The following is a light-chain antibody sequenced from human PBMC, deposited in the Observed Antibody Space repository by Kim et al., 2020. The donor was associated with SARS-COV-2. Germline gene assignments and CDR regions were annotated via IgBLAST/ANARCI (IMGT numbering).Light chain of an antibody. CDR2: GAS. Sequence: CPGERPTLSCRASQSVSSNYLAWYQQKPGQAPRLLIYGASSRAAGIPDRFSGSGSGTDFTLTITRLEPEDSAVYYCQQYSSSPATFGQGTKVDIK. V-gene: IGKV3-20*01. CDR1: QSVSSNY. CDR3: QQYSSSPAT. J-gene: IGKJ1*01.